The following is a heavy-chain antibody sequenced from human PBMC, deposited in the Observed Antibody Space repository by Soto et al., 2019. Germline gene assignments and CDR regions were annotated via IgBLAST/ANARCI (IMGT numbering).Heavy chain of an antibody. CDR2: IYPGDSDT. D-gene: IGHD4-17*01. Sequence: GEALKISCKGSGYSFTSYWIGWVRQMPGKGLEWMGIIYPGDSDTRYSPSFQGQVTISADKSISTAYLQWSSLKASDTAMYYCTRQRTTVALDVFDIWGQGTMVTVSS. J-gene: IGHJ3*02. V-gene: IGHV5-51*01. CDR1: GYSFTSYW. CDR3: TRQRTTVALDVFDI.